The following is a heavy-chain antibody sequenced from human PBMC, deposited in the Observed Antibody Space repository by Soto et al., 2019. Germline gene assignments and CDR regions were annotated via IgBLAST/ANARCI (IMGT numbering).Heavy chain of an antibody. CDR3: ARGRRYNYYYYYGMDV. CDR1: GGSFSGYY. D-gene: IGHD1-1*01. CDR2: INHSGST. V-gene: IGHV4-34*01. J-gene: IGHJ6*02. Sequence: SETLSLTCAVYGGSFSGYYWSWIRQPPGKGLEWIGEINHSGSTNYNPSLKSRDTISVDTSKNQFSLKLSSVTAADTAVYYCARGRRYNYYYYYGMDVWGQGTTVTVSS.